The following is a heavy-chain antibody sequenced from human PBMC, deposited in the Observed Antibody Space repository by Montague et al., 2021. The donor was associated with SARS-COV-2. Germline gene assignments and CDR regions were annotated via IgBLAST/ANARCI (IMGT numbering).Heavy chain of an antibody. D-gene: IGHD6-13*01. CDR3: ARATTFLPSAGFYFDY. CDR1: GFNFNDFE. V-gene: IGHV3-48*03. CDR2: ISSRGNRV. J-gene: IGHJ4*02. Sequence: SLRLSCAASGFNFNDFEMNWDRQAPGKGPEWVSYISSRGNRVDYVDSVKGRFTISRDNAKNSLYLQMNNLRAEDTAIYYCARATTFLPSAGFYFDYWGQGTLVTVSS.